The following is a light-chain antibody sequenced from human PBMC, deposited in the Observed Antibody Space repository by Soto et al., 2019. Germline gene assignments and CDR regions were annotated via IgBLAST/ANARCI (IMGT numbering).Light chain of an antibody. CDR2: GTS. CDR3: RQYCNSPGT. V-gene: IGKV3-20*01. J-gene: IGKJ2*01. CDR1: QSVRSNY. Sequence: EIVLTQSPGTLSLSPGERATLSCRASQSVRSNYLAWYQQKPGQAPSLLIYGTSTRATGIPDRFSGSGSGTAFTLTITRLEPEDFVVYYCRQYCNSPGTFGQGTKLEIK.